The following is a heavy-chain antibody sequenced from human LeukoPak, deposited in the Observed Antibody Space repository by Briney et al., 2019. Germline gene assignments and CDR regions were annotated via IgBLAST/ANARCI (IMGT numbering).Heavy chain of an antibody. J-gene: IGHJ4*02. CDR3: ARGTSVYFDY. CDR2: IYYSGSI. CDR1: GGSISSYY. Sequence: SETLSLTCTVSGGSISSYYWSWIRQPPGKGLEWIGYIYYSGSINYNPSLKSRVTISVDTSKNQFSLKLSSVTAADTAVYYCARGTSVYFDYWGQGTLVTVSS. V-gene: IGHV4-59*01.